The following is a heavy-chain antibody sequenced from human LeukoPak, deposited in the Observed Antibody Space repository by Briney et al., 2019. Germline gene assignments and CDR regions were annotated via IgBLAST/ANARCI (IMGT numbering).Heavy chain of an antibody. CDR1: GFTFSSYA. Sequence: GGSLRLSCAASGFTFSSYAMSWVRQAPGQGLECVSAISGSGGSTYYADSVKGRFTISRDNSKTTLYLQMNSLRAEDTAVYYCAKGRYSRNPGQQVHWGQGTLVTVSS. CDR2: ISGSGGST. J-gene: IGHJ4*02. CDR3: AKGRYSRNPGQQVH. V-gene: IGHV3-23*01. D-gene: IGHD6-13*01.